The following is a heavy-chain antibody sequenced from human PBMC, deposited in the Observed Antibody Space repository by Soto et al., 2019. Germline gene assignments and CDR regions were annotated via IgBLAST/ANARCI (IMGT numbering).Heavy chain of an antibody. V-gene: IGHV3-11*01. Sequence: GGSLRLSCAASGFTFSDYYMSWIRQAPGKGLEWVSYISSSGSTIYYADSVKGRFTISRDNAKNSLYLQMNSLRAEDTAVYYCARYDWNYFSPFDYWGQGTLVTVSS. CDR2: ISSSGSTI. J-gene: IGHJ4*02. CDR1: GFTFSDYY. CDR3: ARYDWNYFSPFDY. D-gene: IGHD1-7*01.